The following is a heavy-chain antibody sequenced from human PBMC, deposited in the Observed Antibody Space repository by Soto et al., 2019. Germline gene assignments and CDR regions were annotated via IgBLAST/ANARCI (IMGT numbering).Heavy chain of an antibody. CDR1: GFTFSSYD. CDR3: ARDSEYTVTTAYYYYMDV. Sequence: PGGSLRLSCAASGFTFSSYDMHWVRQATGKGLEWVSAIGTAGDTYYPGSVKGRFTISRENAKNSLYLQMNSLRAEDTAVYYCARDSEYTVTTAYYYYMDVWGKGTTVTVSS. D-gene: IGHD4-4*01. V-gene: IGHV3-13*01. CDR2: IGTAGDT. J-gene: IGHJ6*03.